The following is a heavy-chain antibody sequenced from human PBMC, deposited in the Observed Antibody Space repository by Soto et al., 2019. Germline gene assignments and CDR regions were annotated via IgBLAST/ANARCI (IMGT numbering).Heavy chain of an antibody. V-gene: IGHV1-69*13. Sequence: SVKVSCKASGGTFSSYAISWVRQAPGQGLEWMGGIIPIFGTANYAQKFQGRVTITADESTSTAYMELSSLRSEDTAVYYCARAGQKAAGYYYYYYGMEVWGQGTTVTVSS. CDR2: IIPIFGTA. CDR3: ARAGQKAAGYYYYYYGMEV. CDR1: GGTFSSYA. D-gene: IGHD6-13*01. J-gene: IGHJ6*02.